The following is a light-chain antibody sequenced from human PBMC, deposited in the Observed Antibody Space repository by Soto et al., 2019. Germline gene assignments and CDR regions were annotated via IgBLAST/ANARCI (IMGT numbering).Light chain of an antibody. CDR3: QQYNNWPPFT. CDR1: QSVSGN. Sequence: ELVMPQSPATLSVSPGERATLSCRASQSVSGNLAWYQQKPGQAPRLLIYGASPRATGIPARFSGSGSGTEFTLTISSLQSEDFAVYYCQQYNNWPPFTFGPGTKVDSK. CDR2: GAS. V-gene: IGKV3-15*01. J-gene: IGKJ3*01.